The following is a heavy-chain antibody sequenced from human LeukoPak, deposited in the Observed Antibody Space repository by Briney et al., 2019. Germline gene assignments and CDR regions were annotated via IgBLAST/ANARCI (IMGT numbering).Heavy chain of an antibody. CDR3: ARESDVGKDFDC. V-gene: IGHV1-46*01. D-gene: IGHD1-1*01. CDR2: INPSNGDT. Sequence: GASVKVSCKASGYTFTYHYIHLVRQDPGQGLEWMGIINPSNGDTNYAQRFQGRVTMTRDTSTSTVYMELSSLDSEDTAVYYCARESDVGKDFDCWGQGTLVTVSS. J-gene: IGHJ4*02. CDR1: GYTFTYHY.